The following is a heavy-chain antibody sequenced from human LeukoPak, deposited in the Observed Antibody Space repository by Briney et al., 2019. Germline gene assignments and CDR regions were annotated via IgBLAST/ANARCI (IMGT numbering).Heavy chain of an antibody. J-gene: IGHJ6*02. CDR1: GFTFSSYG. CDR3: ARLLVGATPPYYYYYGLDV. CDR2: IRYDGSNK. Sequence: PGGSLRLSCAASGFTFSSYGMHWVRQAPGKGLEWVAFIRYDGSNKYYADSVKGRFTVSRDNSKNTLYLQMNSLRAEDTAVYYCARLLVGATPPYYYYYGLDVWGQGTTVTVSS. D-gene: IGHD1-26*01. V-gene: IGHV3-30*02.